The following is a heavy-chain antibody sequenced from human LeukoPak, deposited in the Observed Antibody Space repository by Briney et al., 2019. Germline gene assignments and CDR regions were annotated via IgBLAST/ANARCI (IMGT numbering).Heavy chain of an antibody. J-gene: IGHJ4*02. V-gene: IGHV4-39*01. CDR2: IYYSGST. Sequence: SETLSLTCTVSGGSISSSSYYWGWIRQPPGKGLEWIGSIYYSGSTYYNPSLKSRVTISVDTSKNQFSLKLSSVTAADTAVYYCARRIADLYCSSTSCYWDWGQGTLVTVSS. D-gene: IGHD2-2*01. CDR1: GGSISSSSYY. CDR3: ARRIADLYCSSTSCYWD.